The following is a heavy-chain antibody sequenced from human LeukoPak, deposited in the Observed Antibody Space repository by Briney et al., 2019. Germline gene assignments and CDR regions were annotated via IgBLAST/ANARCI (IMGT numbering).Heavy chain of an antibody. J-gene: IGHJ6*02. D-gene: IGHD3-3*01. Sequence: GASVKVSCKASGGTFSIYVISWVRQAPGQGLEWMGGIIPIYGTANYAQKFQGRVTITADESTSTAYMELSSLRSEDTAVYYCAGILRFFEWLLPHYGMDVWGQGTTVTVSS. CDR1: GGTFSIYV. CDR3: AGILRFFEWLLPHYGMDV. CDR2: IIPIYGTA. V-gene: IGHV1-69*01.